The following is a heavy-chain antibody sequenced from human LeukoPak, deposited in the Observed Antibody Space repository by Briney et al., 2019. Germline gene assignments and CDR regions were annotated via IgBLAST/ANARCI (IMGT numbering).Heavy chain of an antibody. J-gene: IGHJ4*02. D-gene: IGHD4-23*01. V-gene: IGHV1-69*05. CDR2: IIPIFGTA. Sequence: SVKVSCKVSGGTFSSYAISWVRQAPGQGLEWMGRIIPIFGTANYAQKFQGRVTITTDESTSTAYMELSSLRSEDTAVYYCAGDNAMVVTQRGGVLYDYWGQGTLVTVSS. CDR1: GGTFSSYA. CDR3: AGDNAMVVTQRGGVLYDY.